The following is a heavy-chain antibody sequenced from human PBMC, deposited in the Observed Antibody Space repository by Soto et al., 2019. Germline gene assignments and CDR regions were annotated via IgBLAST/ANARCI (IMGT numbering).Heavy chain of an antibody. D-gene: IGHD3-22*01. CDR3: ALRSMAVVPEY. J-gene: IGHJ4*02. Sequence: QVQLQESGPGLVKPSETLSLTCAVSGDSISSYYCMWIRQPPGKGLESIGYLYYGRSANYNPSLKSRVTLSVDTSTNQCSLTLRSMNAADTAVYYCALRSMAVVPEYWGQGTLVTVSS. CDR2: LYYGRSA. V-gene: IGHV4-59*01. CDR1: GDSISSYY.